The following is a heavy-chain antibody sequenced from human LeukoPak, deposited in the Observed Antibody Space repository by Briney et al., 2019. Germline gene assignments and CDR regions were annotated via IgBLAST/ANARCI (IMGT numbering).Heavy chain of an antibody. CDR2: INPSGGST. V-gene: IGHV1-46*01. D-gene: IGHD2-2*02. CDR3: ARERSPDIVVVPAAIRYGPPVD. J-gene: IGHJ4*02. CDR1: GYTFTSYY. Sequence: ASVKVSCKASGYTFTSYYMHWVRQAPGQGLEWMGIINPSGGSTSYAQKFQSRVTMTRDMSTSTVYMELSSLRSEDTAVYYCARERSPDIVVVPAAIRYGPPVDWGQGTLVTVSS.